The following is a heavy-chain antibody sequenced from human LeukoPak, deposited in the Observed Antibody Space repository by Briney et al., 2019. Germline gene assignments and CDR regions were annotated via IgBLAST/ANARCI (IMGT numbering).Heavy chain of an antibody. CDR1: GFTFSSYA. D-gene: IGHD3-10*01. J-gene: IGHJ4*02. CDR3: AKDGDYYYGSGSYYDY. V-gene: IGHV3-23*01. CDR2: ISGSGGST. Sequence: GGSLRLSCAASGFTFSSYAMSWVRQAPGMGLEWVSVISGSGGSTYYADSVKGRFNISRDNSKNTLHLQMNSLRAEDTAVYYCAKDGDYYYGSGSYYDYWGQGTLVTVSS.